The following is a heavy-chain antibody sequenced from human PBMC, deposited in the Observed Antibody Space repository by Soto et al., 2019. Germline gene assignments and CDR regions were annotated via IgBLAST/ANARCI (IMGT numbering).Heavy chain of an antibody. CDR3: ARDIMGTNYYYYCMDV. CDR1: GGSISRYY. J-gene: IGHJ6*02. D-gene: IGHD2-8*01. Sequence: QVQLQESGPGLVKPSETLSLTCTVSGGSISRYYWSWIRQPPGKGLEWIGYIYYSGSTNYNPSLKRRVTISVDTYKNQSAMKLSSVSAADTAVYYCARDIMGTNYYYYCMDVCGQLTTVTVSS. CDR2: IYYSGST. V-gene: IGHV4-59*01.